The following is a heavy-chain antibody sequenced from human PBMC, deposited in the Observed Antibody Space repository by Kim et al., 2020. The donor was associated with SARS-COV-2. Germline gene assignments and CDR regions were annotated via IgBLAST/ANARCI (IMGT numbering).Heavy chain of an antibody. CDR3: ARDFDVVGLRYNYYGM. J-gene: IGHJ6*01. CDR1: GFTFGTYW. Sequence: GGSLRLSCEASGFTFGTYWMSWVRQAPGKGLEWVANIKQGGSEKRYVDSVKGRFTVSRDNAKNSMYLQMDSLRAEDTAVYYCARDFDVVGLRYNYYGM. D-gene: IGHD3-9*01. CDR2: IKQGGSEK. V-gene: IGHV3-7*01.